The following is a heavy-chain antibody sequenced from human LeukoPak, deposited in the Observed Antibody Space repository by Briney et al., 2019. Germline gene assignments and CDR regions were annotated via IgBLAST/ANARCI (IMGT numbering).Heavy chain of an antibody. Sequence: SETLSLTCAVYGGSFSRYFWSWIRQPPGKGLEWIGEIDHSGSTNYNPSPKSRGTISVDTSKSQISLKLTSVTAADTAVYYCASLHQVRGVTVFDYWGPGNLVTVSS. J-gene: IGHJ4*02. V-gene: IGHV4-34*01. CDR3: ASLHQVRGVTVFDY. CDR2: IDHSGST. CDR1: GGSFSRYF. D-gene: IGHD3-10*01.